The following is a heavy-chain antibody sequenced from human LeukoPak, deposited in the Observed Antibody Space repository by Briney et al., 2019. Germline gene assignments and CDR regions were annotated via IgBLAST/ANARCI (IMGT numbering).Heavy chain of an antibody. Sequence: SVKVSCRASGGTFSSYAISWVRQAPGQGLEWMGGIIPIFGTANYAQKFQGRVTITTDESTSTAYMELSSLRSEDTAVYHCARGSVTTGAAVAYWGQGTLVTVSS. J-gene: IGHJ4*02. CDR2: IIPIFGTA. V-gene: IGHV1-69*05. D-gene: IGHD4-17*01. CDR1: GGTFSSYA. CDR3: ARGSVTTGAAVAY.